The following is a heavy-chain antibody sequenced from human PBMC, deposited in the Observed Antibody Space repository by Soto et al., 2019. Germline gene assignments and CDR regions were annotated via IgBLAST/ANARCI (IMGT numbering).Heavy chain of an antibody. Sequence: ASVKVSCKASGYTFTGYYMHWVRQAPGQGLEWMGWINPNSGGTNYAQKFQGWVTMTRDTSISTAYMELSRLRSDDTAVYYCARVTALTGLDAFDIWGQGTRVTVSS. CDR2: INPNSGGT. V-gene: IGHV1-2*04. J-gene: IGHJ3*02. CDR3: ARVTALTGLDAFDI. D-gene: IGHD2-8*02. CDR1: GYTFTGYY.